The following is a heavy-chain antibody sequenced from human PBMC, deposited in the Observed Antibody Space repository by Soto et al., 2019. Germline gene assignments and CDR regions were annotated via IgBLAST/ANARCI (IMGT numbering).Heavy chain of an antibody. J-gene: IGHJ4*02. CDR3: AKNYDYDSSGYYHYPQTAFDY. CDR2: ISGTGGST. CDR1: GFTFSSYA. Sequence: GGSLRLSCAASGFTFSSYAMSWVRQAPGKGLEWVSAISGTGGSTYYADSVKGRFTISRDNSKNTLYLQMNSLRAEDTAVYYCAKNYDYDSSGYYHYPQTAFDYWGQGTLVTVSS. V-gene: IGHV3-23*01. D-gene: IGHD3-22*01.